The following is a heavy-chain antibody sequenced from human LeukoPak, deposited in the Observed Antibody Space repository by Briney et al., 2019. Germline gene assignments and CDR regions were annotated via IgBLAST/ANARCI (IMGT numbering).Heavy chain of an antibody. Sequence: GGSLRLSCAASGFTFSGYTMNWVRQAPGKGLEWVSSISTGSTYIYYADSVKGRFSISRDNSKNSLSLEMNSLRTEDTAMYYCARESGKFDYWGQGTLVAVSS. CDR1: GFTFSGYT. CDR3: ARESGKFDY. V-gene: IGHV3-21*04. J-gene: IGHJ4*02. CDR2: ISTGSTYI.